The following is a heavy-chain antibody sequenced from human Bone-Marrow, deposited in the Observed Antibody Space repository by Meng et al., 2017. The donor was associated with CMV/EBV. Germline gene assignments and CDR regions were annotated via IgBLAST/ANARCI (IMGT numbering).Heavy chain of an antibody. Sequence: GGSLRLSCAASGVTFSSYWMSWVRQAPGKGLEWVANIKQDGSEKYYVDSVKGRFTISRDNAKNSLYLQMNSLRAEDTAVYYCASTSDSSGYYPGYWGQGTLVTVSS. V-gene: IGHV3-7*01. CDR1: GVTFSSYW. CDR2: IKQDGSEK. J-gene: IGHJ4*02. D-gene: IGHD3-22*01. CDR3: ASTSDSSGYYPGY.